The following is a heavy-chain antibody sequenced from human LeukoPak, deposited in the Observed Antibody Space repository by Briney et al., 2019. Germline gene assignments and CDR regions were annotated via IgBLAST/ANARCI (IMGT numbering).Heavy chain of an antibody. V-gene: IGHV3-30*18. CDR2: ITYDGSNR. CDR1: GFTFSSYG. D-gene: IGHD5-12*01. Sequence: PGRSLRLSCAASGFTFSSYGMHWVRQAPGKGLEWVAVITYDGSNRYYADSVKGRFTISRDNSKNTLYLQMNSLRAEDTAVYYCAKLTDSGYDIFDYWGQGTLVTVSS. CDR3: AKLTDSGYDIFDY. J-gene: IGHJ4*02.